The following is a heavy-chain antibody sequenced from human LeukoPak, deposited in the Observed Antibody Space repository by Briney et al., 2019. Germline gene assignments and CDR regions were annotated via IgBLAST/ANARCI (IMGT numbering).Heavy chain of an antibody. CDR2: VYTSGST. CDR1: GASINTCY. CDR3: ARGAPSLYYFYMDI. Sequence: SETLSLTCTVSGASINTCYCNWNRQPPGEWLGWIGYVYTSGSTNFNTALKSRVTISLATSKNQSSMKLTSVTAADTAVYYCARGAPSLYYFYMDIWGKGTSVTVSS. V-gene: IGHV4-4*09. D-gene: IGHD3-16*01. J-gene: IGHJ6*03.